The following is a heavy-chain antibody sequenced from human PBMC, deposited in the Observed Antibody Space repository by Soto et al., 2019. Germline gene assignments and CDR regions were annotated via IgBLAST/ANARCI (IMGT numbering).Heavy chain of an antibody. CDR2: NYWNDDK. Sequence: SGPNAGVPTQPIRLTCTQTEFSISSGGGREGWIRQRQGKALEWLARNYWNDDKRYSSSRRSRLTITMDSAKNQVVLTMSNMYPVDIATYYCVRSGIIPTDIFDYSGQGTLVTVSS. CDR1: EFSISSGGGR. D-gene: IGHD1-20*01. J-gene: IGHJ4*02. V-gene: IGHV2-5*01. CDR3: VRSGIIPTDIFDY.